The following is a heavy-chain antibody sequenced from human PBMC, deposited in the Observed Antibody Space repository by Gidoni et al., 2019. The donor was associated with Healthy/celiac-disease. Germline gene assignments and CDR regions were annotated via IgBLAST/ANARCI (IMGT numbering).Heavy chain of an antibody. CDR3: ARGSSGYDPIFDY. J-gene: IGHJ4*02. CDR1: GFTFSSNY. Sequence: EVQLVESGGGLVQPGGSLRLSCAASGFTFSSNYMSWVRQAPGKGLEWVSVIYSGGSTYYADSVKGRFTISRDNSKNTLYLQMNSLRAEDTAVYYCARGSSGYDPIFDYWGQGTLVTVSS. V-gene: IGHV3-66*01. CDR2: IYSGGST. D-gene: IGHD5-12*01.